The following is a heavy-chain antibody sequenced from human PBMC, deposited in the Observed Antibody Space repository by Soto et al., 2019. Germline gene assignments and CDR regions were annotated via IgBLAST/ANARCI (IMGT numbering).Heavy chain of an antibody. Sequence: QVELVQSGAEVKKPGASVKVSCKAAGYTFTSYYMHWVRQAPGQGLEGMGFINPSGGITTYAQKFQARVTMTSDTSTSTVYMELRTLKSEDTAVYYCARRSIFTWSDAFDIWGQGTMVTVSA. J-gene: IGHJ3*02. CDR3: ARRSIFTWSDAFDI. CDR1: GYTFTSYY. D-gene: IGHD3-3*01. CDR2: INPSGGIT. V-gene: IGHV1-46*01.